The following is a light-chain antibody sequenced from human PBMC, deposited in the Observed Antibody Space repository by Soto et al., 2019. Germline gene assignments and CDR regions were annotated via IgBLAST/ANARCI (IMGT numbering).Light chain of an antibody. CDR3: QQYHSYSWT. CDR2: GAS. V-gene: IGKV1-5*01. Sequence: LMNQSPTILFASVGDCVKITCRASQSISSWLDWYQQKPEKAPKVLIYGASHLESGVPSRFSASGSGTEFSLTINSLQADDFATYYCQQYHSYSWTFGQGTKVDIK. CDR1: QSISSW. J-gene: IGKJ1*01.